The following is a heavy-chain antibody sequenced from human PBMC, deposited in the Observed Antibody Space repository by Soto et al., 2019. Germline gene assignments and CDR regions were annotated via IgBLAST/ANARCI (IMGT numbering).Heavy chain of an antibody. D-gene: IGHD2-2*01. CDR2: IYSGGST. J-gene: IGHJ6*02. CDR3: ARMGYCSSTSCYEEYYYYGMDV. CDR1: GFTVSSNY. V-gene: IGHV3-53*02. Sequence: EVQLVETGGGLIQPGGSLRLSCAASGFTVSSNYMSWVRQAPGKGLEWVSVIYSGGSTYYADSVKGRFTISRDNSKNTLYLQRNSRRAEDTAVYYCARMGYCSSTSCYEEYYYYGMDVWGQGTTVTVSS.